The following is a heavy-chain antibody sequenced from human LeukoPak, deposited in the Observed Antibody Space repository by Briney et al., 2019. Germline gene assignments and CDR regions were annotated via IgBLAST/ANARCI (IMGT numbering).Heavy chain of an antibody. CDR1: GGSISSYY. V-gene: IGHV4-4*07. CDR3: ARGGIAAAHA. J-gene: IGHJ5*02. CDR2: LYTSGST. Sequence: SETLSLTCTVSGGSISSYYWSWIRQPAGKGLEWIGRLYTSGSTKYNPSLESRVSISLDTSKNQFSLKLSSVTAADTAVYYCARGGIAAAHAWGQGTLVTVSS. D-gene: IGHD6-13*01.